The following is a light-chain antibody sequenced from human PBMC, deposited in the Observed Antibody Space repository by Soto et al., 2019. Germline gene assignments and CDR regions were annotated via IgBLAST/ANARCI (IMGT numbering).Light chain of an antibody. V-gene: IGLV1-40*01. Sequence: QSVLTQPPSVSGTPGQRVTISCPGSSSNIGAGYDVHWYQQLPGTPPQLLIHSNSSPPSGVPDRFSGSKSGTSASLAITGLQAEDEADYYCQSSDSSLNVFGTGTKVTVL. J-gene: IGLJ1*01. CDR2: SNS. CDR1: SSNIGAGYD. CDR3: QSSDSSLNV.